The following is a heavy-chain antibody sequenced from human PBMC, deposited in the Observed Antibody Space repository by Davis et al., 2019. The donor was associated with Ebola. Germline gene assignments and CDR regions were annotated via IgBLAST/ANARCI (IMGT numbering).Heavy chain of an antibody. CDR3: AHRRAVTTYDAFDI. V-gene: IGHV2-5*02. D-gene: IGHD4-17*01. J-gene: IGHJ3*02. Sequence: SGPTLVKPTQTLTLTCTFSGFSLSTSGVGVGWIRQPPGKALEWLALIYWDDDKRYSPSLKSRLTITKDTSKNQVVLTMTNMDPVDTATYYCAHRRAVTTYDAFDIWGQGTMVTVSS. CDR2: IYWDDDK. CDR1: GFSLSTSGVG.